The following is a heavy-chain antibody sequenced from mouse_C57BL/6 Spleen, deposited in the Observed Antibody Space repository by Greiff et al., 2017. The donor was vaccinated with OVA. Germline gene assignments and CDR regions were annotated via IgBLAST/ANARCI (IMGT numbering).Heavy chain of an antibody. J-gene: IGHJ4*01. Sequence: EVKLMESGGGLVKPGGSLKLSCAASGFTFSDYGMHWVRQAPEKGLEWVAYISSGSSTISYADTVKGRFTISRDNAKNTLFLQMTSLRSEDTAMYYGARGGYGSSYGYYAMDYWSQGTSVTVSS. CDR3: ARGGYGSSYGYYAMDY. CDR2: ISSGSSTI. CDR1: GFTFSDYG. D-gene: IGHD1-1*01. V-gene: IGHV5-17*01.